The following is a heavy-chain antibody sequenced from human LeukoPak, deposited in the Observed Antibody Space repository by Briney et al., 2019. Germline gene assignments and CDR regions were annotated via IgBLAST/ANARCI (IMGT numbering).Heavy chain of an antibody. CDR1: GFTLSSYW. CDR3: ARDRRGYSGYDPGWFAP. V-gene: IGHV3-74*01. CDR2: INSDGYST. Sequence: GGSLRLSCVASGFTLSSYWMHWVRQAPGKGLVWVSRINSDGYSTSYADSVKGRFNISRENAKNTVYLQLNSLRAEDTDVYYCARDRRGYSGYDPGWFAPWGQGTLVTVSS. J-gene: IGHJ5*02. D-gene: IGHD5-12*01.